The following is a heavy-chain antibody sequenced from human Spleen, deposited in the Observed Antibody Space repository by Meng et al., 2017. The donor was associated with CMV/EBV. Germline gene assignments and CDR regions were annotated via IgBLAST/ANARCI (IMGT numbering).Heavy chain of an antibody. J-gene: IGHJ4*02. D-gene: IGHD5-12*01. CDR1: GFTFSSYE. CDR3: AGGYSGYDPPDS. Sequence: GGSLRLSCAASGFTFSSYEMNWVRQAPGKGLEWVSYISSSGSTIYYADSVKGRFTISRDNSKNTLYLQVHSLRAEDTAVYYCAGGYSGYDPPDSWGQGTLVTVSS. V-gene: IGHV3-48*03. CDR2: ISSSGSTI.